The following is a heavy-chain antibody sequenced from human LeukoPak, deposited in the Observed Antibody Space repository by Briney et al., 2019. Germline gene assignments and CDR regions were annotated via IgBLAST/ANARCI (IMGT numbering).Heavy chain of an antibody. J-gene: IGHJ3*02. CDR3: AKNDNTNSFDI. CDR1: AFTFSNFG. V-gene: IGHV3-30*02. Sequence: GGSLRLSCSASAFTFSNFGMHWVRQTPGKGLEWVAFIRSDGNDRYSPDSVKGRFTISRDNSKNTLYLQMSSLRPEDTAVYYCAKNDNTNSFDIWGQGTLVTVSS. CDR2: IRSDGNDR. D-gene: IGHD4-11*01.